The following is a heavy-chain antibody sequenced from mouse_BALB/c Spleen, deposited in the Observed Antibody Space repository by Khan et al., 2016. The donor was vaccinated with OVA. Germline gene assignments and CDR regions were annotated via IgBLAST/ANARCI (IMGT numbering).Heavy chain of an antibody. CDR2: IWSDGIT. J-gene: IGHJ4*01. CDR3: ARGGFYAMDY. Sequence: VKLEESGPGLVAPSQSLSITCTVSGFSLTTYGVHWVRQPPGKGLEWLVVIWSDGITTYNSALKSRLTISKDNSKSQVFLKMNSLPTDDTAMYYCARGGFYAMDYWGQGTSVTVSS. CDR1: GFSLTTYG. V-gene: IGHV2-6*02.